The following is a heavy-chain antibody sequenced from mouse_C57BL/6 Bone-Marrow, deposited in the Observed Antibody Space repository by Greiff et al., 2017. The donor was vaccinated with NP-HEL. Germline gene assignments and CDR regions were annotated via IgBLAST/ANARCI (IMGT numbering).Heavy chain of an antibody. CDR1: GYTFTSYW. CDR3: ARSPIIPWYFDV. J-gene: IGHJ1*03. Sequence: QVQLQQPGAELVRPGTSVKLSCKASGYTFTSYWMHWVKQRPGQGLEWIGVIDPSDSYTNYNQKFKCKATLTVDTSSSTAYMQLSSLTSEDSAVYYCARSPIIPWYFDVWGTGTTVTVSS. D-gene: IGHD1-1*01. CDR2: IDPSDSYT. V-gene: IGHV1-59*01.